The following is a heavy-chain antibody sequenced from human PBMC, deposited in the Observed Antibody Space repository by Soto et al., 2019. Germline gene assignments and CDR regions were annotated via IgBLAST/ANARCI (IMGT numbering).Heavy chain of an antibody. D-gene: IGHD3-10*01. Sequence: GGSLRLSCAASGFTFSSYGMHWVRQAPGKGLEWVAVISYDGSNKYYADSVKGRFTISRDNSKNTLYLQMNSLRAEDTAVYYCAKGYPMVPILPVPSYGMDVWGQGTTVTVSS. CDR2: ISYDGSNK. CDR3: AKGYPMVPILPVPSYGMDV. V-gene: IGHV3-30*18. J-gene: IGHJ6*02. CDR1: GFTFSSYG.